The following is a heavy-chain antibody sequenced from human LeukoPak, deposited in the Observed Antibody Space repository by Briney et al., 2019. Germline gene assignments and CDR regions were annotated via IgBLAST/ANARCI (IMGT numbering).Heavy chain of an antibody. D-gene: IGHD2-2*01. J-gene: IGHJ5*02. CDR1: GYTFTSYG. Sequence: ASVKVSCKASGYTFTSYGISWVRQAPGQGLEWMGWISAYNGNTNYAQKLQGRVTMTTDTYTSTAYMELRSLRSDDTAVYYCARVRCSSTSCSQRFDPWGQGTLVTVSS. CDR2: ISAYNGNT. V-gene: IGHV1-18*01. CDR3: ARVRCSSTSCSQRFDP.